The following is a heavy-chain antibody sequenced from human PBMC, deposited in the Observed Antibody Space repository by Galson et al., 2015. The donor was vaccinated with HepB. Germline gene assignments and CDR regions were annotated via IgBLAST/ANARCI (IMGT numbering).Heavy chain of an antibody. CDR2: ISYDGSNK. D-gene: IGHD3-22*01. CDR1: GFTFSSYG. Sequence: SLRLSCAASGFTFSSYGMHWVRQAPGKGLEWVAVISYDGSNKYYADSVKGRFTISRDNSKNTLYLQMNSLRAEDTAVYYCAKDAEGYYDSSGYAFDIWGQGTMVTVSS. J-gene: IGHJ3*02. V-gene: IGHV3-30*18. CDR3: AKDAEGYYDSSGYAFDI.